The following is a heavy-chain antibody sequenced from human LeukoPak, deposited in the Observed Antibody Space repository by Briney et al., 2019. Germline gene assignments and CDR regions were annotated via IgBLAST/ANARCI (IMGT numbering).Heavy chain of an antibody. CDR3: ARGDYYDSSGYYLLDY. CDR2: IYYSGST. V-gene: IGHV4-39*01. D-gene: IGHD3-22*01. CDR1: GGSISSSSYY. Sequence: SETLSLTCTVSGGSISSSSYYWGWIRQPPGKGLEWIGSIYYSGSTYYNPSLKSRVTISVDTSKNQFSLKLSSVTAADTAVYYCARGDYYDSSGYYLLDYWGQGTLVTVSS. J-gene: IGHJ4*02.